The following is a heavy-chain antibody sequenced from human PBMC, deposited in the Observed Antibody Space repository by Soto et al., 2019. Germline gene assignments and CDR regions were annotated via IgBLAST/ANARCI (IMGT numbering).Heavy chain of an antibody. V-gene: IGHV4-31*03. J-gene: IGHJ4*02. CDR3: ARSRSGTPPPVFDY. CDR1: GGSISSGGYC. D-gene: IGHD3-10*01. Sequence: SETLSLTCTVSGGSISSGGYCWSWNQQNPGKGLEWIGYIYYSGSTYYNPSLKSRVTISVDTSKNQFSLKLSSVTAADTAVYYCARSRSGTPPPVFDYWGQGTLVTVSS. CDR2: IYYSGST.